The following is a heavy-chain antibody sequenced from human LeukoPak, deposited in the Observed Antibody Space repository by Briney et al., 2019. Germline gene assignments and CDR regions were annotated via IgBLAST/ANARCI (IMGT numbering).Heavy chain of an antibody. Sequence: SEALSLTCAVYGGSFSGYYWSWIRQPPGEGLEWIGEINHSGSTNYNPSLKSRVTISVDTSKNQFSLKLSSVTAADTAVYYCARGAQYYDILTGYYRSYWYFDLWGRGTLVTVSS. V-gene: IGHV4-34*01. CDR2: INHSGST. J-gene: IGHJ2*01. CDR1: GGSFSGYY. CDR3: ARGAQYYDILTGYYRSYWYFDL. D-gene: IGHD3-9*01.